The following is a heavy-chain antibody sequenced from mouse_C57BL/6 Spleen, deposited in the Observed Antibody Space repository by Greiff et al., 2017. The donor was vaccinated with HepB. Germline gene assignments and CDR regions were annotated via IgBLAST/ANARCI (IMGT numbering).Heavy chain of an antibody. Sequence: EVKLMESGGDLVKPGGSLKLSCAASGFTFSSYGMSWVRQTPDKRLEWVATISSGGSYTYYPDSVKGRFTISRDNAKNTLYLQMSSLKSEDTAMYDCARITTVVPYYFDYWGQGTTLTVSS. J-gene: IGHJ2*01. CDR3: ARITTVVPYYFDY. D-gene: IGHD1-1*01. V-gene: IGHV5-6*01. CDR1: GFTFSSYG. CDR2: ISSGGSYT.